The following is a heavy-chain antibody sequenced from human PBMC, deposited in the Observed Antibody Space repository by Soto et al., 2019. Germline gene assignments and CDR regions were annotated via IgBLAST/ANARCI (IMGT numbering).Heavy chain of an antibody. CDR1: GASITSWSYT. D-gene: IGHD1-1*01. CDR2: IHVTGYT. Sequence: PAETLSLTCTVSGASITSWSYTWSWIRQAPGKGLEWIGNIHVTGYTAFSPSLKRRVTMSVDTSKNQFSLNVNSVTAADTAVYFCARGGALRPTGHVPLAFWGQGTLVTVSS. CDR3: ARGGALRPTGHVPLAF. V-gene: IGHV4-30-2*01. J-gene: IGHJ4*02.